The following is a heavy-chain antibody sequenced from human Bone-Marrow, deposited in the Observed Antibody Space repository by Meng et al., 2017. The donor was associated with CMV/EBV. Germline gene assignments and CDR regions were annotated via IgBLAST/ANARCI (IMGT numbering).Heavy chain of an antibody. CDR2: IRGSGGYI. V-gene: IGHV3-21*01. CDR3: AKTGNDLTPYHTATTTGYFDL. D-gene: IGHD1-7*01. CDR1: GFTFSSYA. J-gene: IGHJ2*01. Sequence: GESLKISCAASGFTFSSYAMSWVRQAPGKGLEWVSSIRGSGGYIYYADSVKGRFTISRDNAKNSLYLQMNSLRVEDTAMYYCAKTGNDLTPYHTATTTGYFDLWGRGTLVTVSS.